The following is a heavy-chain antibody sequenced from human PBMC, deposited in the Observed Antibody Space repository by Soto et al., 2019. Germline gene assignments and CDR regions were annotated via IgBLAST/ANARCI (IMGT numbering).Heavy chain of an antibody. CDR3: ARSGPLWFGELSHFDY. Sequence: SETLSLTCTVSGGSISSGSYYWGWIRQPPGKGLEWIGSIHYSGCTYYKTSLRSRVTISVDTSKNQFSLKVASMTAADTAVYYCARSGPLWFGELSHFDYWGQGTLVTVSS. CDR1: GGSISSGSYY. D-gene: IGHD3-10*01. CDR2: IHYSGCT. J-gene: IGHJ4*02. V-gene: IGHV4-39*01.